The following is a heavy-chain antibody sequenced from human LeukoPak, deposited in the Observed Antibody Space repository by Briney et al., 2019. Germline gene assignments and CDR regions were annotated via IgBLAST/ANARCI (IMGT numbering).Heavy chain of an antibody. Sequence: GASVKVSCKASGYTFTSYDINWVRPATGQGLEWMGWMNPNSGNTGYAQKFQGRVTMTRNTSISTAYMELSSLRSEDTAVYYCARVPAAKKGKQPNWFDPWGQGTLVTVSS. CDR2: MNPNSGNT. V-gene: IGHV1-8*01. CDR1: GYTFTSYD. D-gene: IGHD2-2*01. J-gene: IGHJ5*02. CDR3: ARVPAAKKGKQPNWFDP.